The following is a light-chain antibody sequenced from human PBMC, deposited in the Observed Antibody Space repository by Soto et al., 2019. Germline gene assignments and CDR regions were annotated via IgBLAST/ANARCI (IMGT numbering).Light chain of an antibody. CDR1: SSDVGGYNY. J-gene: IGLJ2*01. CDR2: EVS. V-gene: IGLV2-14*01. Sequence: QSALTQPASVSGSPGQSITISCTGTSSDVGGYNYVSWYQQHPGKAPKLMIYEVSNRPSGVSTRFSGSKSANTASLTISGLQAEDEADYYCSSYTSGSTLVFGGATKLTVL. CDR3: SSYTSGSTLV.